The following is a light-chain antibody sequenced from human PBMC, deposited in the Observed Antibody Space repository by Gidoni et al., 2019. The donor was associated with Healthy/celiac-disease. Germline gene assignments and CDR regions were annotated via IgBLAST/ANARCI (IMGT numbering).Light chain of an antibody. CDR2: QDS. CDR3: QAWDSSTEEV. Sequence: SYELTQPPSVSVSPGQTASITCSGDKLGDKYACWYQQKPGQSPVLVIYQDSKRPPGIPERFSGSNSGNTATLTISGTQAMDEADYYCQAWDSSTEEVFGGGTKLTVL. CDR1: KLGDKY. J-gene: IGLJ2*01. V-gene: IGLV3-1*01.